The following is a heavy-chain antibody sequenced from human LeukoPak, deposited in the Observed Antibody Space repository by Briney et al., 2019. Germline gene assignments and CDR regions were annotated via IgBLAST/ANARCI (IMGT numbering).Heavy chain of an antibody. D-gene: IGHD2-15*01. CDR2: IYHSGST. V-gene: IGHV4-38-2*01. CDR3: ARGVAAMAYDAFDI. J-gene: IGHJ3*02. CDR1: GYSISSGYY. Sequence: SETLSLTCSVSGYSISSGYYWGWIRQPPGKGLEWIGSIYHSGSTYFNPSLKSRVTLPVDPSKHQSSLNLSSVTAADPAVYYCARGVAAMAYDAFDIWGQGTMVTVSS.